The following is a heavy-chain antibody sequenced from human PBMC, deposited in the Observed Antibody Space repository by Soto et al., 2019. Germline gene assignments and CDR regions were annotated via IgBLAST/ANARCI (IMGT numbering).Heavy chain of an antibody. CDR1: GYTFSSHG. CDR2: ISGYDGNA. CDR3: AREGSYGWYDC. Sequence: QVQLVQSGAEVRKPGASVKVSCKSSGYTFSSHGIIWVRQAPGQGIEWMGWISGYDGNAKYAQRFQGRVTMTTDTSTSTVYMDLRSLGSDDYDVYYCAREGSYGWYDCWGQGTLVTVSS. J-gene: IGHJ5*01. V-gene: IGHV1-18*01. D-gene: IGHD2-15*01.